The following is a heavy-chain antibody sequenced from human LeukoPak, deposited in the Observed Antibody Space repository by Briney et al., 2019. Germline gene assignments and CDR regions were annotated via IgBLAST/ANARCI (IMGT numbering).Heavy chain of an antibody. J-gene: IGHJ4*02. CDR3: ARDRGLTTSGGVGFDY. V-gene: IGHV4-34*01. CDR1: GGSFSGYY. CDR2: INHSGST. D-gene: IGHD3-10*02. Sequence: SETLSLTRAVYGGSFSGYYWSWIRQPPGKGLEWIGEINHSGSTNYNPSLKSRVTISVDTSKNQFSLKLSSGTAADTAVYFCARDRGLTTSGGVGFDYWGQGTLVTVSS.